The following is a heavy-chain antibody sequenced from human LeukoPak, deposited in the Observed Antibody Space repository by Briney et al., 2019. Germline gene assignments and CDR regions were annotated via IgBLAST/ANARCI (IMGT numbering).Heavy chain of an antibody. CDR1: GYAFFGYY. V-gene: IGHV1-2*02. D-gene: IGHD3-22*01. CDR3: ARSPRHYYYDSSGYYQNQLVDY. CDR2: INPNSGGT. Sequence: ASVKVSCKASGYAFFGYYMYWVRQAPGQGLEWMGWINPNSGGTNYAQKFQGRVTMTRDTSISTAYMELSRLRSDDTAVYYCARSPRHYYYDSSGYYQNQLVDYWGQGTLVTVSS. J-gene: IGHJ4*02.